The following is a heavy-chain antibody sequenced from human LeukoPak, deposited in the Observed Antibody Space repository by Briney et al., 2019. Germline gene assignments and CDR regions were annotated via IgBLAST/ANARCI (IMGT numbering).Heavy chain of an antibody. V-gene: IGHV1-18*01. CDR1: GYTFTSYG. CDR2: ISAYNGNT. Sequence: ASVKVSCKASGYTFTSYGISWVRQAPGQGLEWMGWISAYNGNTNYAQKLQGRVTMTTDPSTSTAYMELSSLRSDDTAVYYRARRVEITVPAFDIWGQGTMVTVSS. CDR3: ARRVEITVPAFDI. J-gene: IGHJ3*02. D-gene: IGHD4-17*01.